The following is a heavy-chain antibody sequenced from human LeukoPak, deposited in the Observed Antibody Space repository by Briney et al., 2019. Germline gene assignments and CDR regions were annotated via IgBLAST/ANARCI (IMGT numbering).Heavy chain of an antibody. CDR3: ARIDYYGSGSYWWFDP. Sequence: PSETLSLTCTVSGGSISSGSYYWGWIRQPAGKGLEWIGRIYTSGSTNYNPSLKSRFTISVDTSKNQFSLKLSSVTAADTAVYYCARIDYYGSGSYWWFDPWGQGTLVTVSS. D-gene: IGHD3-10*01. V-gene: IGHV4-61*02. CDR1: GGSISSGSYY. CDR2: IYTSGST. J-gene: IGHJ5*02.